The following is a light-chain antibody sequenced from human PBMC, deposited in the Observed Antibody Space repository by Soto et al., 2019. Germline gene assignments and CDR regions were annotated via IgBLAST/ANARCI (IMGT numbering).Light chain of an antibody. CDR3: QQYDSSLST. J-gene: IGKJ2*01. V-gene: IGKV1-5*03. CDR2: SAS. Sequence: DIEMTQSPSTLSSSVGDRATITCRASQSISSWLAWYQQKPGKAPKLLIYSASRLGNGVPSRFSGSGSGTEFTLTISRLQPDDFAVYYCQQYDSSLSTFGQGTKLEIK. CDR1: QSISSW.